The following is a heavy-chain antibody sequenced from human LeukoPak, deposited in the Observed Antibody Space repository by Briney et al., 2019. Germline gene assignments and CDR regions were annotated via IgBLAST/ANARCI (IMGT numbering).Heavy chain of an antibody. D-gene: IGHD2-15*01. Sequence: GGSLRLSCAASGFNFDTYALSWVRQFPRNGLEWVAAISGSDPGTYHADSVKGRFTIYRGNSKNTLYLQMNNLRAEDTAIYYCVKAPLGSCIGARCYYLDVWGKGTPVTVSS. V-gene: IGHV3-23*01. CDR2: ISGSDPGT. J-gene: IGHJ6*03. CDR3: VKAPLGSCIGARCYYLDV. CDR1: GFNFDTYA.